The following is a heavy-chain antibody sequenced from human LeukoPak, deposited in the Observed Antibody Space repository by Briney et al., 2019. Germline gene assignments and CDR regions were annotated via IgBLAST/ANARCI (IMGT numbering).Heavy chain of an antibody. CDR3: ARPSQEDAFDI. Sequence: ASVKVSCKASGGTFSSYAISWVRQAPGQRLEWMGWINAGNGNTKYSQKFQGRVTITRDTSASTAYMELSSLRSEDTAVYYCARPSQEDAFDIWGQGTMVTVSS. V-gene: IGHV1-3*01. J-gene: IGHJ3*02. CDR1: GGTFSSYA. CDR2: INAGNGNT.